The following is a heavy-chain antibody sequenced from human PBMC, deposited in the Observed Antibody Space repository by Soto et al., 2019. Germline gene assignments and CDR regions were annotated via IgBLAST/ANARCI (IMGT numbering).Heavy chain of an antibody. Sequence: QVQLQESGPGLVKPSQTLSLTCTVSGGSISSGGYYWSWIRQHPGKGLEWIGYIYYSGSTYYNPSLKSRVTISVDTSKNQLSLKLSSVTAADTAVYYCARDFIYYDSSGYYYYGMDVWGQGTTVTVSS. CDR3: ARDFIYYDSSGYYYYGMDV. D-gene: IGHD3-22*01. CDR1: GGSISSGGYY. J-gene: IGHJ6*02. CDR2: IYYSGST. V-gene: IGHV4-31*03.